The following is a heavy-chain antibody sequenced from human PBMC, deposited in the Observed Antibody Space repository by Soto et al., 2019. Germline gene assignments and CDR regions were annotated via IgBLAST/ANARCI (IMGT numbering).Heavy chain of an antibody. J-gene: IGHJ3*02. CDR1: GFTFSSYA. V-gene: IGHV3-23*01. CDR3: AKDTGDSSGWPRTPKIAFDI. D-gene: IGHD6-19*01. CDR2: ISGSGGST. Sequence: EVQLLESGGGLVQPGGSLRLSCAASGFTFSSYAMSWVRQAPGKGLEWVSAISGSGGSTYYADSVKGRFTISRDNSKNTLYLQMNSLRAEDTAVYYCAKDTGDSSGWPRTPKIAFDIWGQGTMVTVSS.